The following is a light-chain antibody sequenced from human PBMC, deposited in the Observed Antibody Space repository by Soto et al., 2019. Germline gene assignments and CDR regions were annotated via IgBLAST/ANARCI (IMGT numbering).Light chain of an antibody. J-gene: IGLJ2*01. CDR2: DIT. CDR3: SSLLPSEILL. Sequence: QPALTQPRSVSGSLGHSVTISCSGASYNFVSWYQHPPGKAPRLIIYDITKRPSGVPDRFSASKSGSVASLTISGLQADDEADYYCSSLLPSEILLFGGGTKLTVL. V-gene: IGLV2-11*01. CDR1: SYNF.